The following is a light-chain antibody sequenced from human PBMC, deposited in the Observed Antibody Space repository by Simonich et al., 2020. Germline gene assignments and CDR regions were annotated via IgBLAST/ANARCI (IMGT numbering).Light chain of an antibody. CDR2: DAS. J-gene: IGKJ4*01. Sequence: EIVLTQSPATLSLSPGKRATLSCRASQSVSSYLAWYQQKPVHAPRLLIYDASNRATGMPARFSGSVSGTDFTFTISSLEPEDFAVYYCQQRSNWPLTFGGGTKVEIK. CDR1: QSVSSY. CDR3: QQRSNWPLT. V-gene: IGKV3-11*01.